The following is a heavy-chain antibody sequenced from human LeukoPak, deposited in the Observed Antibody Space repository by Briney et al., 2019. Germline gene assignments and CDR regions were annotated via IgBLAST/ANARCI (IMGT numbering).Heavy chain of an antibody. CDR1: GGSISSSSYY. CDR3: ASSGWYWGQYYFDY. D-gene: IGHD6-19*01. J-gene: IGHJ4*02. V-gene: IGHV4-39*01. CDR2: IYYSGST. Sequence: NTSETLSLTCTVSGGSISSSSYYWGWIRQPPGKGLEWIGSIYYSGSTYYNPPLKSRVTISVDTSKNQFSLKLSSVTAADTAVYYCASSGWYWGQYYFDYWGQGTLVTVSS.